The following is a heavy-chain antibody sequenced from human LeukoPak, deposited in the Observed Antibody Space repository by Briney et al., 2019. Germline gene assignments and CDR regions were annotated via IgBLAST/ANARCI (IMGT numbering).Heavy chain of an antibody. D-gene: IGHD2-15*01. Sequence: PSETLSLTCTVSGGSISSYYWSWIRQPPGKGLEWIGYIYYSGSTNYNPSLKSRVTISVDTSKNQFSLKLSSVTAADTAVYYCARASGYCSGGSCYSYWFDPWGQGTPVTVSS. CDR3: ARASGYCSGGSCYSYWFDP. CDR1: GGSISSYY. V-gene: IGHV4-59*01. J-gene: IGHJ5*02. CDR2: IYYSGST.